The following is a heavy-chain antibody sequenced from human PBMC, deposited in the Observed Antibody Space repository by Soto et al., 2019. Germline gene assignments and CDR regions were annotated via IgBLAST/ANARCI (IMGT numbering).Heavy chain of an antibody. V-gene: IGHV3-30*18. Sequence: QVQLVESGGGVVQPGRSLRLSCAASGFTFSSYGIHWVRQAPGKGLEWVAVISYDGSNKFYADSVKGRFTISRDNSKNTLYVQMDSLGAEETAVYCCAKDSGTYWYFALWGRCPLVTVSS. D-gene: IGHD3-10*01. CDR3: AKDSGTYWYFAL. CDR2: ISYDGSNK. CDR1: GFTFSSYG. J-gene: IGHJ2*01.